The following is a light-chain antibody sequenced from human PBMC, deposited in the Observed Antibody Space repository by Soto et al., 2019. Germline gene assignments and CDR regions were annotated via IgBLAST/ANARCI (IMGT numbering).Light chain of an antibody. CDR1: QGISSW. CDR2: AAS. CDR3: RQSDSFPHS. V-gene: IGKV1-12*01. Sequence: DVQMTQSPSCVSASLGDRVTITCRASQGISSWLAWYQQKPGKAPKFLIYAASSLQSGVPSRFSGSESGTDFTLTISSLQPEDCATDYCRQSDSFPHSFGQGTELEIK. J-gene: IGKJ2*01.